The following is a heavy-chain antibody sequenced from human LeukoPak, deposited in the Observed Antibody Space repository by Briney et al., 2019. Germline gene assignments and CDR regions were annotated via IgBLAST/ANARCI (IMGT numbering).Heavy chain of an antibody. CDR1: GGSFSGYY. CDR2: INHSGST. V-gene: IGHV4-34*01. J-gene: IGHJ3*01. D-gene: IGHD2/OR15-2a*01. Sequence: SETLSLTCAVYGGSFSGYYWSWIRQPPGKGQEWIGEINHSGSTNYNPSLKSRVTISVDTSKNQFSLKLSSVTAADTAVYYCARTFYDTLDSDAFDFWGQGTMVIVSS. CDR3: ARTFYDTLDSDAFDF.